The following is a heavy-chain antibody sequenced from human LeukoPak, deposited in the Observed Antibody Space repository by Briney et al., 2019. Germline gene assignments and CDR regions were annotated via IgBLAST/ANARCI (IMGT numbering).Heavy chain of an antibody. J-gene: IGHJ5*02. Sequence: SETLSLTCTVSGVSISSSSYYWGWIRQPPGKGLEWIGSIYYSGSTYYNPSLKSRVTISVDTSKNQFSLKLSSVTAADTAVYYCARHAAAGTSGWFDPWGQGTLVTVSS. V-gene: IGHV4-39*01. D-gene: IGHD6-13*01. CDR2: IYYSGST. CDR3: ARHAAAGTSGWFDP. CDR1: GVSISSSSYY.